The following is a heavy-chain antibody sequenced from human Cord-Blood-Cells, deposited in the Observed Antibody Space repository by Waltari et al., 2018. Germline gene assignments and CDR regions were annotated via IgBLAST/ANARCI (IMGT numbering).Heavy chain of an antibody. CDR3: ASITSAAGLWYFDL. Sequence: QLQLQESGPGLVKPSETLSLTCTVSGGSISSSSYYWGWIRQPPGKGLEWIGSIYYSGRTYDSPSLKRRVTISVDTSKNQFSLKLSSVTAADTAVYYCASITSAAGLWYFDLWGRGTLVTVSS. CDR2: IYYSGRT. V-gene: IGHV4-39*01. CDR1: GGSISSSSYY. D-gene: IGHD6-13*01. J-gene: IGHJ2*01.